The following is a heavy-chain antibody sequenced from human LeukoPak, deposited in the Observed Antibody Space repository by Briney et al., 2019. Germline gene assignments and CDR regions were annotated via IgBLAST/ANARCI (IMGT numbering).Heavy chain of an antibody. CDR3: ATSLAYGSGSFDAFDI. CDR2: IYPGDSDT. V-gene: IGHV5-51*01. D-gene: IGHD3-10*01. Sequence: GESLKISCKGSGYSFTSYWIGWVRQMPGKGLEWMGIIYPGDSDTRYSPSFQGQVTISADKSISTAYLQWSSLKASDTAMYYCATSLAYGSGSFDAFDIWGQGTMVTVSS. J-gene: IGHJ3*02. CDR1: GYSFTSYW.